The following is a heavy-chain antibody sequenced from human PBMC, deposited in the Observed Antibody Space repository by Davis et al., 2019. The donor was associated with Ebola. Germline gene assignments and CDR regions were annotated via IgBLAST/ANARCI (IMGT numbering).Heavy chain of an antibody. V-gene: IGHV3-23*01. Sequence: GGSLRLSCAASGFTFSNYALHWVRQAPGKGLEWVSAISGSGGSTYYADSVKGRFTTSRDNSRNTLYLQMNSLRAEDTAVYYCAKGVGGTLGADYWGQGTLVTVSS. J-gene: IGHJ4*02. CDR2: ISGSGGST. CDR3: AKGVGGTLGADY. D-gene: IGHD1-26*01. CDR1: GFTFSNYA.